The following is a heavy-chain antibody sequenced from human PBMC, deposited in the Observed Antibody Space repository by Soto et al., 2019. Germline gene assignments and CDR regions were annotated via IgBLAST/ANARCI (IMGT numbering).Heavy chain of an antibody. D-gene: IGHD4-17*01. V-gene: IGHV3-30*18. CDR3: AKDQDDYCDYDFDY. Sequence: QVQLVESGGGVVQPGRSLRLSCAASGFTFSSYGMHWVRQAPGKGLEWVAVISYDGSNKYYADSVKGRFTISRDNXXNTLYLKMNSLRAEDTAVYYCAKDQDDYCDYDFDYWGQGTLVTVSS. CDR2: ISYDGSNK. CDR1: GFTFSSYG. J-gene: IGHJ4*02.